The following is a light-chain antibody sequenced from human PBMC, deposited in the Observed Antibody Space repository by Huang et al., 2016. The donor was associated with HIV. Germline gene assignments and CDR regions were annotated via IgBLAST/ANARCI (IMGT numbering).Light chain of an antibody. Sequence: DIQLTQSPSAMSASVGDRVSIPCRASQDISNYLAWFQQKPGGDPKRLIYAASSLQSGVPSRFSGSRSWTKFTLTISSLQPEDFATYYCLQHHGYPRTFGQGTNV. V-gene: IGKV1-17*03. CDR1: QDISNY. J-gene: IGKJ1*01. CDR3: LQHHGYPRT. CDR2: AAS.